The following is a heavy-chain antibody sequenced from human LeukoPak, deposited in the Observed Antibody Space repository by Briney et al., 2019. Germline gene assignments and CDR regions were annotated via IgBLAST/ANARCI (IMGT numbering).Heavy chain of an antibody. Sequence: GASVKVSCKASGYTFTSYGISWVRQAPGQGLEWMGWISAYNGNTNYAQKLQGRVTMTTDTSTSTAYMELRSLRSDDTAVYYCARVEYYYDSSGEGPFDPWGQGTLVTVSS. D-gene: IGHD3-22*01. J-gene: IGHJ5*02. CDR3: ARVEYYYDSSGEGPFDP. V-gene: IGHV1-18*01. CDR1: GYTFTSYG. CDR2: ISAYNGNT.